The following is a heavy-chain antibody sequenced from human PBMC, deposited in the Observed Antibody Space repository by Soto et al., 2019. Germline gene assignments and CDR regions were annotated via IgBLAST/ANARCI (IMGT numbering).Heavy chain of an antibody. D-gene: IGHD2-2*01. CDR3: ASGGIVVVPAAISPGPLYYYYGMDV. CDR1: GGSISSYY. V-gene: IGHV4-59*01. CDR2: IYYSGST. Sequence: PSETLSLTCTVSGGSISSYYWSWIRQPPGKGLEWIGYIYYSGSTNYNPSLKSRVTISVDTSKNQFSLKLSSVTAADTAVYYCASGGIVVVPAAISPGPLYYYYGMDVWGQGTTVTVS. J-gene: IGHJ6*02.